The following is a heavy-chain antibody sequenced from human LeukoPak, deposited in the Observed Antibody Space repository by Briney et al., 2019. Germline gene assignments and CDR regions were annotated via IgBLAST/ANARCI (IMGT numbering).Heavy chain of an antibody. CDR2: IYYSGST. D-gene: IGHD3-3*01. J-gene: IGHJ5*02. Sequence: PSETLSLTCTVSGGSISSSSYYWGWIRQPPGKGLEWIGSIYYSGSTYYNPSLKSRVTISVDTSKNQFSLKLSSVTAADTAVYYCAREVVERVWSGYYRISGFNWFDPWGQGTLVTVSS. V-gene: IGHV4-39*07. CDR3: AREVVERVWSGYYRISGFNWFDP. CDR1: GGSISSSSYY.